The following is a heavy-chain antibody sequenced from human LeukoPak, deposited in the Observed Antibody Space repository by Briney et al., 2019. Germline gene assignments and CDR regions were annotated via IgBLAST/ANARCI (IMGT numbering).Heavy chain of an antibody. D-gene: IGHD2-2*03. V-gene: IGHV4-61*01. Sequence: SETLSLTCTVSGGSVSSGSYYWSWIRQPPGKGLEWIGYIYYSGSTNYNPPLKSRVTISVDTSKNQFSLKLSSVTAADTAVYYCASGHCSSTSCSYFDYWGQGTLVTVSS. J-gene: IGHJ4*02. CDR3: ASGHCSSTSCSYFDY. CDR2: IYYSGST. CDR1: GGSVSSGSYY.